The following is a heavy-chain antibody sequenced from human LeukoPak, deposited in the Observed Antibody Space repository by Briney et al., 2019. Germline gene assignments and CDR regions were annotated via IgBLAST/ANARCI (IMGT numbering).Heavy chain of an antibody. J-gene: IGHJ5*02. D-gene: IGHD1-26*01. CDR2: IYHSGST. Sequence: SETLSLTCAVSGGSISSGGYSWSWIRQPPGKGLEWIGYIYHSGSTYYNPSLKSRVTISVDRSKNQFSLKLSSVTAADTAVYYCARGSGSYYNNWFDPWGQGTLVTVSS. V-gene: IGHV4-30-2*01. CDR1: GGSISSGGYS. CDR3: ARGSGSYYNNWFDP.